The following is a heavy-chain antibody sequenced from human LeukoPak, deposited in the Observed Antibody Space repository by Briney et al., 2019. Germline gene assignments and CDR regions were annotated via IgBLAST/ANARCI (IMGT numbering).Heavy chain of an antibody. CDR2: ISEDGGDT. CDR3: AKDKTRGPGDY. V-gene: IGHV3-43*02. J-gene: IGHJ4*02. Sequence: PGGSLRLSCAASGFTFDDYAMHWVRQTPGKGLECVSLISEDGGDTWYADSVRGRFTISRDNSKSSLYLQMNSLRTEDTAFYYCAKDKTRGPGDYWGQGTPVTVSS. CDR1: GFTFDDYA. D-gene: IGHD1-14*01.